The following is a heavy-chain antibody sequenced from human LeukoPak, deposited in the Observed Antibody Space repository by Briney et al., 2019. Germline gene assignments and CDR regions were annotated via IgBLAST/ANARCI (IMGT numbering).Heavy chain of an antibody. CDR2: FDLEDGET. J-gene: IGHJ4*02. D-gene: IGHD3-22*01. Sequence: GASVKVSCKVPGYTLTELSMHWVRQAPGKGLEWMGGFDLEDGETIYAQKFQGRVTMTEDTSTDTAYMELSSLRSEDTAVYYYATTPHYYDSSGYTATFDYWGQGTLVTVSS. CDR3: ATTPHYYDSSGYTATFDY. CDR1: GYTLTELS. V-gene: IGHV1-24*01.